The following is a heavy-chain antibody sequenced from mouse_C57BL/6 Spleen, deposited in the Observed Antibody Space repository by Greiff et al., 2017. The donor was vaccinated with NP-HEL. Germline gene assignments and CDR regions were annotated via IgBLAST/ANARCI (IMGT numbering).Heavy chain of an antibody. D-gene: IGHD4-1*01. Sequence: EVKLVESGPGLVKPSQSLSLTCSVTGYSITSGYYWNWIRQFPGNKLEWMGYISYDGSNNYNPSLKNRISITRDTSKNQFFLKLNSVTTEDTATYYCARALGRGYAMDYWGQGTSVTVSS. CDR3: ARALGRGYAMDY. V-gene: IGHV3-6*01. J-gene: IGHJ4*01. CDR2: ISYDGSN. CDR1: GYSITSGYY.